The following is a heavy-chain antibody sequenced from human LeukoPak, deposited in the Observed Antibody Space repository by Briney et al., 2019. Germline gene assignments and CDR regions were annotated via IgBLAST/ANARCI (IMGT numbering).Heavy chain of an antibody. D-gene: IGHD3-10*01. Sequence: GASVKVSCKVSGYTLTELSMHWVRQAPGQGLEWMGMINPSGGSTTYAQKFQGRVTMTTDTSTSTVYMELSSLRSEDTAVNYCARGTAYSPHYYGSDYWGQGTLVTVSS. J-gene: IGHJ4*02. V-gene: IGHV1-46*01. CDR2: INPSGGST. CDR3: ARGTAYSPHYYGSDY. CDR1: GYTLTELS.